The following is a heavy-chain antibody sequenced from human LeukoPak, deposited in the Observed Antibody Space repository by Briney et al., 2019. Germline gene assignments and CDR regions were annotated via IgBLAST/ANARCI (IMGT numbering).Heavy chain of an antibody. CDR2: ISGSGGST. V-gene: IGHV3-23*01. CDR1: GFTFSSYA. J-gene: IGHJ4*02. Sequence: GGSLRLSCAASGFTFSSYAMSWVRQAPGKGLEWVSAISGSGGSTYYADSVKGRFTISRDNSKNTLYLQMNSLRAENTAVYYCATDSSGYTDYWGQGTLVTVSS. D-gene: IGHD6-19*01. CDR3: ATDSSGYTDY.